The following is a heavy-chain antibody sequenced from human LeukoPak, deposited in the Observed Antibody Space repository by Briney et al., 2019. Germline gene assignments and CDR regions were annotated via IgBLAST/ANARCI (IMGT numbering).Heavy chain of an antibody. Sequence: GESLKISCRGSGYSFNSFWIGWVRQMPGKGLEWMGRIDPSDSYTNYSPSFQGHVTISADKSISTAYLQWSSLKASDTAVYYCARRYYYGSGSYKPFDYWGQGTLVTVSS. J-gene: IGHJ4*02. CDR2: IDPSDSYT. V-gene: IGHV5-10-1*01. CDR1: GYSFNSFW. CDR3: ARRYYYGSGSYKPFDY. D-gene: IGHD3-10*01.